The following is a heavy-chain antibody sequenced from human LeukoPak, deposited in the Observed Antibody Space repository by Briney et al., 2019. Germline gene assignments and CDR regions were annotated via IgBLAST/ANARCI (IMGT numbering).Heavy chain of an antibody. J-gene: IGHJ4*02. Sequence: PGRSLRLSCAASGFTLNSYGMHWVRQAPGKGLVWVSRMNSDGSSTSYADSVKGRFTISRDNAKNTLYLQMNSLRAEDTAVYYCARSSWESYFDYWGQGILVTVFS. V-gene: IGHV3-74*01. CDR2: MNSDGSST. CDR1: GFTLNSYG. D-gene: IGHD1-26*01. CDR3: ARSSWESYFDY.